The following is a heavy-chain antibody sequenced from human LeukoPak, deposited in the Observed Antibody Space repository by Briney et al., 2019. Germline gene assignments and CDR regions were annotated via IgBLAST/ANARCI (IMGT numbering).Heavy chain of an antibody. CDR3: ARSMRYCSSTSCFDGMDV. Sequence: ASVKVSCKASGYTFTGYYMHWVRPAPGQGLEWMGWINPNSGGTNYAQKFQGRVTMTRDTSISTAYMELSRLRSDDTAVYYCARSMRYCSSTSCFDGMDVWGQGTTVTVSS. CDR2: INPNSGGT. D-gene: IGHD2-2*01. CDR1: GYTFTGYY. V-gene: IGHV1-2*02. J-gene: IGHJ6*02.